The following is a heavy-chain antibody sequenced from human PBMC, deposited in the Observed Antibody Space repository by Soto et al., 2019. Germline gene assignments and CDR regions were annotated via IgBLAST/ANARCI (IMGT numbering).Heavy chain of an antibody. Sequence: SGPTLVNPTQTLTLTCTFSGLSLSTSGVGVGWIRQPPGKALEWLALINWDDDKRYSPSLKSRLTITKDTSKNQVVLTMTNMDPVDTATYYCAHKGDGYRGFKYWGQGTLVTVSS. CDR1: GLSLSTSGVG. CDR3: AHKGDGYRGFKY. J-gene: IGHJ4*02. D-gene: IGHD5-12*01. CDR2: INWDDDK. V-gene: IGHV2-5*02.